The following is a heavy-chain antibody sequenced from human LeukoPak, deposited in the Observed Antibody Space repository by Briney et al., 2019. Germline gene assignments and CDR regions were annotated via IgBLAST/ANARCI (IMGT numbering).Heavy chain of an antibody. CDR1: GFTFSSYA. Sequence: PGRSLRLSCAASGFTFSSYAMHWVRQAPGKGLEWVAVISYDGSNKYYADSVKGRFTISRDNSKNTLYLQMNSLRAEDTAVYYCARDRESNSGPKGGGIDYWGQGTLVTVSS. CDR2: ISYDGSNK. J-gene: IGHJ4*02. D-gene: IGHD1-26*01. V-gene: IGHV3-30-3*01. CDR3: ARDRESNSGPKGGGIDY.